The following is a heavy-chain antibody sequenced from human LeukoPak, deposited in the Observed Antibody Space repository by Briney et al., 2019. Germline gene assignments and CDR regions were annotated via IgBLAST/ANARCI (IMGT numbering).Heavy chain of an antibody. J-gene: IGHJ4*02. V-gene: IGHV5-51*01. CDR3: ARPQTMVRGVSGPDY. CDR1: GYSFTSYW. CDR2: IYPGDSDS. D-gene: IGHD3-10*01. Sequence: GESLKISCKGSGYSFTSYWIGWVRQMPGKGLEWMGIIYPGDSDSRYSPSLQGQVTISADKSISTAYLQWSSLKASDTAMYYCARPQTMVRGVSGPDYWGQGTLVTVSS.